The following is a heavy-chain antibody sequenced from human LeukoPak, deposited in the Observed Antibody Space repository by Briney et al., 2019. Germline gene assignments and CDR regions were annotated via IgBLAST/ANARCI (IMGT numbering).Heavy chain of an antibody. CDR3: ARVGEGDDEGSYYFDY. D-gene: IGHD3-10*01. Sequence: SETLSLTCTVSGGSISTCYWSWIRQPPGKGLEWIGYIYYSGSTNYNPSLKSRVTISVDTSKNQFSLKLSSVTAADTAVYYCARVGEGDDEGSYYFDYWGQGTLVTVSS. CDR2: IYYSGST. CDR1: GGSISTCY. V-gene: IGHV4-59*01. J-gene: IGHJ4*02.